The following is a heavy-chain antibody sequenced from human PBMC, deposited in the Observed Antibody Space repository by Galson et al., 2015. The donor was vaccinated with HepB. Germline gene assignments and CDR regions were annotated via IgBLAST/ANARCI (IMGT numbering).Heavy chain of an antibody. CDR1: GFTFSSYS. CDR3: ATSSGYRHYFFDF. J-gene: IGHJ4*02. D-gene: IGHD3-22*01. Sequence: SLRLSCAASGFTFSSYSMNWVRQAPGKGLEWVSYISSGSNTIYYADSVKGRFTISRDNVEDSLYLQMNSLRDEDTAVYYCATSSGYRHYFFDFWGQGTLVTVSS. V-gene: IGHV3-48*02. CDR2: ISSGSNTI.